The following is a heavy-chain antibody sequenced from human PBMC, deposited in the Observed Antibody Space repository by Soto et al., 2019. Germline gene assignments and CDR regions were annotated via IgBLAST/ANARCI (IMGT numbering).Heavy chain of an antibody. CDR2: INPDGGGT. V-gene: IGHV1-46*01. CDR3: AVGGNYLSMDV. J-gene: IGHJ6*02. Sequence: QVQLVQSGAEEKKPGASVKVSCKASGYTFTSYYMHWVRLAPGQGLEWMGIINPDGGGTSYAQKFQGRVIMTRDTSTSTVFMDMSSLRSEDTAVYYCAVGGNYLSMDVWGQGTTVTVSS. CDR1: GYTFTSYY. D-gene: IGHD4-4*01.